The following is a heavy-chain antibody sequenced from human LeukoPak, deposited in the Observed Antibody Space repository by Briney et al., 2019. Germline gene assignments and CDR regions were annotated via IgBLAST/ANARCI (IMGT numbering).Heavy chain of an antibody. J-gene: IGHJ6*03. V-gene: IGHV1-2*02. CDR1: GYTFIDYY. Sequence: ASVKVSCRASGYTFIDYYMHWVRQAPGQGLEWMGWINPNSGDTKHAQKFQGRVTMTRDTSISTAYMELSRLRSDDTAVYYCARDTARITIFGVAKYMDVWGKGTTVTVSS. CDR2: INPNSGDT. CDR3: ARDTARITIFGVAKYMDV. D-gene: IGHD3-3*01.